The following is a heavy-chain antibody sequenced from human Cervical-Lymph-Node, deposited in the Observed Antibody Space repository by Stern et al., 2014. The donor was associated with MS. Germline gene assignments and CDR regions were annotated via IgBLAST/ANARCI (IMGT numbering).Heavy chain of an antibody. Sequence: EVQLVESGAGVKKPGESLKISCKLSGYSFTIYYIAWVRAMPGKVLEWMGVMYPYDSDPTYSPSFQGQVTISADKSITTAYLQWSSLRASDTAMYYCARHVQGFDYWGQGTLVTVSS. CDR1: GYSFTIYY. J-gene: IGHJ4*02. V-gene: IGHV5-51*01. CDR3: ARHVQGFDY. CDR2: MYPYDSDP.